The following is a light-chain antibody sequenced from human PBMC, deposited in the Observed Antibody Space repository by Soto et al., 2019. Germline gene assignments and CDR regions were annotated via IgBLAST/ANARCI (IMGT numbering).Light chain of an antibody. CDR2: DAS. Sequence: ELTQSPGSLSLSPGQTATLSCRASQSLGNNYLAWVQQRPGQAPRLLIYDASNRASGTPARFSGSGSETDFTLTISSLEPEDFAVYYCQHRMNWPLTFGQGTRLEIK. CDR1: QSLGNNY. V-gene: IGKV3-11*01. CDR3: QHRMNWPLT. J-gene: IGKJ5*01.